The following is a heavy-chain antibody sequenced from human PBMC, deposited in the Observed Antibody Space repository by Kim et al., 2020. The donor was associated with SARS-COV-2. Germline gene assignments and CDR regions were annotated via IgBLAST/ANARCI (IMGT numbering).Heavy chain of an antibody. Sequence: GGSLRLSCAASGFTFENDAMHWVRQAPGKGLEWVSGISWNSGSINYADSVKGRVTISRDNAKDSLYLQMNSLRAEDTALYYCAKDVSPHRGFLESWGQGTLVTVSS. CDR3: AKDVSPHRGFLES. J-gene: IGHJ4*02. CDR1: GFTFENDA. CDR2: ISWNSGSI. D-gene: IGHD3-3*01. V-gene: IGHV3-9*01.